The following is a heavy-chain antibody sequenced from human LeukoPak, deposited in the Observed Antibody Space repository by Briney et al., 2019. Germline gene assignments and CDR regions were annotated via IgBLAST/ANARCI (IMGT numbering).Heavy chain of an antibody. CDR1: GFTFSHYA. CDR3: AKFLGGDEKVDAFDV. J-gene: IGHJ3*01. CDR2: ISAYTGRT. D-gene: IGHD5-12*01. Sequence: GGSLRLSCAASGFTFSHYAMTWVRQVPGKGLDWVSSISAYTGRTYYTDSVKGRFTISRDNSNNTLCLQMNSLRAEDTALYYCAKFLGGDEKVDAFDVWGQGTRVTVSS. V-gene: IGHV3-23*01.